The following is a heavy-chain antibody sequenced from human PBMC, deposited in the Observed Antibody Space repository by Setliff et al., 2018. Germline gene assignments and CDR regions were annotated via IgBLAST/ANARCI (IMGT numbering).Heavy chain of an antibody. J-gene: IGHJ4*02. CDR3: ARDWEQRGYYFDY. D-gene: IGHD1-26*01. CDR1: GFTFSNYG. V-gene: IGHV3-48*01. Sequence: GGSLRLSCAASGFTFSNYGMTWVRQAPGKGLEWISYISTSGSTIYYADSVKGRFTISRDNAKNSLYLQMNSLRAEDTAVYYCARDWEQRGYYFDYWGQGTLVTVSS. CDR2: ISTSGSTI.